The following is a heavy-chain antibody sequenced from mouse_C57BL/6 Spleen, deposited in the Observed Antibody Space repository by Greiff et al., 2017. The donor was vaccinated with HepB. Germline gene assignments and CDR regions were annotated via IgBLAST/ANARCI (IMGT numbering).Heavy chain of an antibody. CDR2: IHPNSGST. J-gene: IGHJ2*01. V-gene: IGHV1-64*01. Sequence: QVQLQQSGAELVKPGASVKLSCKASGYTFTSYWMHWVKQRPGQGLEWIGMIHPNSGSTNYNEKFKSKATLTVDKSSSTAYMQLSSLTSEDSAVYYCVFITTVVASDYWGQGTTLTVSS. D-gene: IGHD1-1*01. CDR3: VFITTVVASDY. CDR1: GYTFTSYW.